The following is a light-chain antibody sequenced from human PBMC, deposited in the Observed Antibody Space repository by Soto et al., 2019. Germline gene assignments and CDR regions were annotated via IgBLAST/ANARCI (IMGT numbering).Light chain of an antibody. CDR2: AAS. CDR3: QQLNSYPHT. Sequence: IQLTQSPSSLSASVGDRVTITCRASQGISSYLAWYQQKPGKAPKLLIYAASTLQSGVPSRFSGSGSGTDFTLTICSLQPEEFATYYCQQLNSYPHTFGGGTKVDIK. J-gene: IGKJ4*01. CDR1: QGISSY. V-gene: IGKV1-9*01.